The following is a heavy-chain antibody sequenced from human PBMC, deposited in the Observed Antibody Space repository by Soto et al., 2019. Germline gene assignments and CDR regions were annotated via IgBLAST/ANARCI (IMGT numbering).Heavy chain of an antibody. D-gene: IGHD3-16*01. Sequence: EVQLLESGGGLVQPGGSLRRSCAASGFIFTDFAMNWVRQAPGKGLEWVSAISGSAGTTYYADSVKGRFTISRDNSKNTLYLQMNSLRAEDTAVYYCAKWPKIWATMYYCDYWCQGTLVTVSS. CDR3: AKWPKIWATMYYCDY. CDR2: ISGSAGTT. V-gene: IGHV3-23*01. CDR1: GFIFTDFA. J-gene: IGHJ4*02.